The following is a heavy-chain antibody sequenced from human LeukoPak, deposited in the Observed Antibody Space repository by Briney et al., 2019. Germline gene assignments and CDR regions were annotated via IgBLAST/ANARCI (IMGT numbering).Heavy chain of an antibody. V-gene: IGHV1-46*01. CDR2: INPSGGST. CDR1: GYTFSNYY. J-gene: IGHJ5*02. CDR3: ARDRELISYYDSSGYLNWFDP. D-gene: IGHD3-22*01. Sequence: ASVKVSCKASGYTFSNYYMHWVRQAPGQGLEWMGIINPSGGSTSYAQKFQGRVTMTRDTSTSTVYMELSSLRSEDTAVYYCARDRELISYYDSSGYLNWFDPWGQGTLVTVSS.